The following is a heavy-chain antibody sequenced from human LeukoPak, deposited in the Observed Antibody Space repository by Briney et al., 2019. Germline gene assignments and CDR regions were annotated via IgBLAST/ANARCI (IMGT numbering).Heavy chain of an antibody. J-gene: IGHJ4*02. CDR1: GLTFSSDA. CDR2: ISGSGRRT. V-gene: IGHV3-23*01. D-gene: IGHD3-9*01. CDR3: AEDGIRDFDWINY. Sequence: QTGRFLRLSCAAAGLTFSSDAISSVRQAPAKGLEWVSVISGSGRRTYYADSVKGRFTISRAYYQHALYLQMNSLRAEVTAFFFQAEDGIRDFDWINYWGQGTLVTVSS.